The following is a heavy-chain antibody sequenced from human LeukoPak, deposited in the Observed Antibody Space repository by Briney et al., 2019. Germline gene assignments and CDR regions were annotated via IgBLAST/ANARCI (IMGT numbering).Heavy chain of an antibody. CDR2: ISSSGSTI. CDR1: GFTFSDYY. CDR3: ARGSYYYDSSGYPLDY. Sequence: GGSLRLSCAASGFTFSDYYMSWIRQAPGKGLEWVSYISSSGSTIYYADSVKGRFTISRDNAKNTLYLQMNSLRAEDTAVYYCARGSYYYDSSGYPLDYWGQGTLVTVSS. J-gene: IGHJ4*02. D-gene: IGHD3-22*01. V-gene: IGHV3-11*04.